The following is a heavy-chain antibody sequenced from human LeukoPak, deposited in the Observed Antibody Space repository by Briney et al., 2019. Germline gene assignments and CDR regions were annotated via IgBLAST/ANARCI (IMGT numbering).Heavy chain of an antibody. J-gene: IGHJ6*02. CDR2: INPNNGAT. CDR3: ARDASGSRVIEYYYGMDV. D-gene: IGHD2-21*01. Sequence: ASVKVSCKASGYTFPAYYMHWVRQAPGQGLEWMGWINPNNGATNYAQKFQGRVTMARDTVSSTAYMELSRLTSDDTAVYYCARDASGSRVIEYYYGMDVWGQGTTVTVSS. V-gene: IGHV1-2*02. CDR1: GYTFPAYY.